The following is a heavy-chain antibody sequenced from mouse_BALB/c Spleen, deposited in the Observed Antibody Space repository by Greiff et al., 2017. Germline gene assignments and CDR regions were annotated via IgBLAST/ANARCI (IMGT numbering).Heavy chain of an antibody. CDR2: ISSGGGST. J-gene: IGHJ4*01. CDR1: GFAFSSYD. D-gene: IGHD1-2*01. Sequence: EVMLVESGGGLVKPGGSLKLSCAASGFAFSSYDMSWVRQTPEKRLEWVAYISSGGGSTYYPDTVKGRFTISRDNAKNTLYLQMRSLKSEDTAMYYCARHYYGYDYYAMDYWGQGTSVTVSS. CDR3: ARHYYGYDYYAMDY. V-gene: IGHV5-12-1*01.